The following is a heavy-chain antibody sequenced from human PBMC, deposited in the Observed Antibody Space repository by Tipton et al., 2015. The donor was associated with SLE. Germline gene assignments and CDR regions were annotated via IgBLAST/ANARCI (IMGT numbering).Heavy chain of an antibody. CDR2: VYTSGNF. Sequence: TLSLTCTVLGASLRHGSYYWTWIRRPAGKGLVYLGHVYTSGNFNYNPSLKSRVTISLDQSTNHFSLRLTSVTAADTAVYYCARGISARGVIIIYYFDYWGQGTLVTVSS. D-gene: IGHD3-10*01. CDR3: ARGISARGVIIIYYFDY. CDR1: GASLRHGSYY. J-gene: IGHJ4*02. V-gene: IGHV4-61*09.